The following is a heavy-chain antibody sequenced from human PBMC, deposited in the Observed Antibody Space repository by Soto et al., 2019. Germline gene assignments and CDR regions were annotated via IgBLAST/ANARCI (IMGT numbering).Heavy chain of an antibody. D-gene: IGHD3-10*01. Sequence: SEPLSVTWTVSGGSISSGDCYWSWNRQHPGKGLEWIGYIYYSGSTYYNPSLKSRVTISVDTSKTQLSLKLSPVTAWDTAVYNGARLRYYDGSQGFDPWGQGTLVTVSS. CDR3: ARLRYYDGSQGFDP. CDR1: GGSISSGDCY. CDR2: IYYSGST. V-gene: IGHV4-31*02. J-gene: IGHJ5*02.